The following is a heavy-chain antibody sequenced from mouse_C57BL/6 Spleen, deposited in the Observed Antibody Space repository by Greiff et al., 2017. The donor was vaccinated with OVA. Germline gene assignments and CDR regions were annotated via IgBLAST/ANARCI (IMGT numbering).Heavy chain of an antibody. Sequence: EVQVVESEGGLVQPGSSMKLSCTASGFTFSDYYMAWVRQVPEKGLEWVANINYDGSSTYYLDSLKSRFIISIDNAKNILYLQMSSLKSEDTATYYCARGGLYYAMDYWGQGTSVTVSS. J-gene: IGHJ4*01. V-gene: IGHV5-16*01. CDR2: INYDGSST. CDR1: GFTFSDYY. CDR3: ARGGLYYAMDY.